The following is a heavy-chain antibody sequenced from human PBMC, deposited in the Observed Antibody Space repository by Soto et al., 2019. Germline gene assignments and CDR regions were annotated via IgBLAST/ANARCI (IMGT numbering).Heavy chain of an antibody. CDR2: INGDGSST. CDR3: AIAQWPHTFDY. Sequence: EVQLVESGGGLVQPGGSLRLSCAASGFTFSNYWMHWVRLAPGKGLDWVSRINGDGSSTSYADSVKGRFTISRDSSTNTLYLQLNSLRVEDTAVYYCAIAQWPHTFDYWGQGTLVTVSS. D-gene: IGHD6-19*01. J-gene: IGHJ4*02. CDR1: GFTFSNYW. V-gene: IGHV3-74*01.